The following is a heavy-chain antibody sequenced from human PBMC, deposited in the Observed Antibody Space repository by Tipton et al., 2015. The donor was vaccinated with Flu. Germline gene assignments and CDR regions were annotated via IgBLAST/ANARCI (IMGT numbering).Heavy chain of an antibody. D-gene: IGHD3-16*01. Sequence: QLVQSGAEVKEPGESLKISCRASGDSFSTAWIGWVRQMPGTGLEWMGIIWPDDSRSTYSPSVQGQVTISVDKSINTAYLQGSTLKPSDTAMYYCVRFEISYGISAAVFSDLWGQGTLVTVAS. J-gene: IGHJ5*02. CDR3: VRFEISYGISAAVFSDL. V-gene: IGHV5-51*03. CDR1: GDSFSTAW. CDR2: IWPDDSRS.